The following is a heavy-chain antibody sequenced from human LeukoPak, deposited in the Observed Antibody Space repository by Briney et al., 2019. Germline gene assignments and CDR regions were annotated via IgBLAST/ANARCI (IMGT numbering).Heavy chain of an antibody. D-gene: IGHD6-19*01. J-gene: IGHJ5*02. CDR2: IYYSGST. CDR3: ARDLLSSGWYGDWFDP. CDR1: GGSFSGYY. V-gene: IGHV4-59*01. Sequence: PSETLSLTCAVYGGSFSGYYWSWIRQPPGKGLEWIGYIYYSGSTNYNPSLKSRVTISVDTSKNQFSLKLSSVTAADTAVYYCARDLLSSGWYGDWFDPWGQGTLVTVSS.